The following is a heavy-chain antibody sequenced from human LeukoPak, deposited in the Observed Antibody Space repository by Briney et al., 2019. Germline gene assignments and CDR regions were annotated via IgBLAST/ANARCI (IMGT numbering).Heavy chain of an antibody. V-gene: IGHV3-21*01. CDR3: ARDPTPRYCSGGSCYTHYGMDV. D-gene: IGHD2-15*01. Sequence: NPGGSLRLSCAASGFTFSSYTMNWVRQAPGKGLEWVSSISSSSSYIYYADSVKGRLTISRDNAKNSLYLQMNRLRAEDTAVYYCARDPTPRYCSGGSCYTHYGMDVWGQGTTVTVSS. CDR1: GFTFSSYT. J-gene: IGHJ6*02. CDR2: ISSSSSYI.